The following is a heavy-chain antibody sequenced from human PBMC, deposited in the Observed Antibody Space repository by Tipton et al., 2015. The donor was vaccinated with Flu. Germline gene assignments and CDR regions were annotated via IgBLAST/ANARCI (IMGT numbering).Heavy chain of an antibody. CDR2: IYYSGST. Sequence: TLSLTCTVSGGSISSSSHYWGWIRQPPGKGLEWIGSIYYSGSTYYNPSLKSRVTISVDTSKNQFSLKLSSVTAADTAVYYCARDLREGRITIFGVVTQFDPWGQGTLVTVSS. CDR3: ARDLREGRITIFGVVTQFDP. D-gene: IGHD3-3*01. J-gene: IGHJ5*02. V-gene: IGHV4-39*07. CDR1: GGSISSSSHY.